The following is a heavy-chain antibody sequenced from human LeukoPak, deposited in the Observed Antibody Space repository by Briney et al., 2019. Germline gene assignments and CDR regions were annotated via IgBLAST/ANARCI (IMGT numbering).Heavy chain of an antibody. Sequence: GGSLRLSCAASGFTFSDYYMSWIRQAPGKGLEWVSYISSSSSYTNCADSVKGRFTISRDNAKNSLYLQMNSLRAEDTAVYYCARGGIEDWFDPWGQGTLVTVSS. V-gene: IGHV3-11*06. CDR1: GFTFSDYY. D-gene: IGHD6-13*01. J-gene: IGHJ5*02. CDR2: ISSSSSYT. CDR3: ARGGIEDWFDP.